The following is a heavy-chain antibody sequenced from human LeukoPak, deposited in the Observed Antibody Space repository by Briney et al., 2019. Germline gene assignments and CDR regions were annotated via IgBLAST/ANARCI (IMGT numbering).Heavy chain of an antibody. CDR1: GFTFSSYW. Sequence: GSLRLSCAASGFTFSSYWMSGIRQPPGKGLEWIGEINHSGSTNYNPSLESRVTISVDTSKNQFSLKLSSVTAADTAVYYCAILWGPHYYYYMDVWGKGTTVTVSS. J-gene: IGHJ6*03. CDR2: INHSGST. V-gene: IGHV4-34*08. D-gene: IGHD3-10*01. CDR3: AILWGPHYYYYMDV.